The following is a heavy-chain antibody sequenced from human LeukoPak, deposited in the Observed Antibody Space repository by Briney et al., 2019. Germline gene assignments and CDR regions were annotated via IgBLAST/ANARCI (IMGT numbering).Heavy chain of an antibody. Sequence: ESLKISCKGSGFSFTSYWIAWVRPMPGKGLEWMGVIYHGDSDTRYSPSFQGQVTVSADKSISTAYLQWSSLKASDTAMYYCARQQIQQLGPHFDYWGRGTLVTVSS. D-gene: IGHD1-1*01. CDR1: GFSFTSYW. J-gene: IGHJ4*02. CDR2: IYHGDSDT. V-gene: IGHV5-51*01. CDR3: ARQQIQQLGPHFDY.